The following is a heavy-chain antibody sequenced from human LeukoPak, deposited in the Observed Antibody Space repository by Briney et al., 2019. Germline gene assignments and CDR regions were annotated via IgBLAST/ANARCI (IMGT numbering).Heavy chain of an antibody. D-gene: IGHD6-13*01. CDR2: IYYTGST. V-gene: IGHV4-59*01. CDR3: ARFSVAAAGTGWFDP. CDR1: GVSISSYY. Sequence: SETLSLTCTVSGVSISSYYWSWIRQPPGKGPDLLGYIYYTGSTNYNPSLKIRVTISVDPSKTQPSLKLRSVTAADTAVYYCARFSVAAAGTGWFDPWGQGTLVTVSA. J-gene: IGHJ5*02.